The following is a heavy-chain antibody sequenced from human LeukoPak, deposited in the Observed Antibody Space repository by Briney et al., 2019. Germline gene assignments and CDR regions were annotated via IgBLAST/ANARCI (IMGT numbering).Heavy chain of an antibody. V-gene: IGHV4-34*01. Sequence: SETLSLTCAVYGGSFSGYYWSWIRQPPGKGLEWIGEINHSGSTYYNPSLKSRVTISVDTSKNQFSLKLSSVTAADTAVYYCARHLGGSGWYYSLDYWGQGTLVTVSS. CDR3: ARHLGGSGWYYSLDY. J-gene: IGHJ4*02. D-gene: IGHD6-19*01. CDR1: GGSFSGYY. CDR2: INHSGST.